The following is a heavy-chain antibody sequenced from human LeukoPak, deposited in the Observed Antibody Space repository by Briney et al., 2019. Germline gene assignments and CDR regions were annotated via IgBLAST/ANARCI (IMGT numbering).Heavy chain of an antibody. CDR2: IKQDGSEK. V-gene: IGHV3-7*03. D-gene: IGHD4-17*01. CDR1: GFTFSSYC. J-gene: IGHJ4*02. Sequence: GRSQRLSCAASGFTFSSYCMSSVRRAPGNGLEWVANIKQDGSEKYCGDSLKAPFTISRDHAKNSLYLQMNSLRAEDTAVYYCARGQTTVTNWGQGTLVTVSS. CDR3: ARGQTTVTN.